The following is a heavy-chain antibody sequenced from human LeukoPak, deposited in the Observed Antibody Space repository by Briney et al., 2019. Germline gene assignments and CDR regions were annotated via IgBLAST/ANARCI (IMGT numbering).Heavy chain of an antibody. CDR1: GGSFSGYY. Sequence: PSETLSLTCAVYGGSFSGYYWSWVRQAPGKGLEWVSAISSSGGSTYSADSVKGRFTISRDNSKNTLYLQMDSLRAEDTAVYYCAKEIVKLLWFGAFDYWGQGTLVTVSS. J-gene: IGHJ4*02. V-gene: IGHV3-23*01. CDR3: AKEIVKLLWFGAFDY. CDR2: ISSSGGST. D-gene: IGHD3-10*01.